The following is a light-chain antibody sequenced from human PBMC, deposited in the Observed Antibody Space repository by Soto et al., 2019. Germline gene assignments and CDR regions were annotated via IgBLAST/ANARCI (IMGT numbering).Light chain of an antibody. CDR1: SSDVGAYNY. V-gene: IGLV2-14*01. CDR3: CSYTSSTTPL. Sequence: QSVLTQPASVSGSPGQSITISCTGTSSDVGAYNYVSWYQQHPGKAPKLMIHEVSKRPSGVSNRFSGSKSGNTASLTISGLQAEDEADYYCCSYTSSTTPLFGGGTKVTVL. CDR2: EVS. J-gene: IGLJ2*01.